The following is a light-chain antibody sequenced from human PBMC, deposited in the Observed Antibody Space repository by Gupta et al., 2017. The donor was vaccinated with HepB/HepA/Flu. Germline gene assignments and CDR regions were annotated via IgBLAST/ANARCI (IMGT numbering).Light chain of an antibody. CDR3: QQRSNCLFT. J-gene: IGKJ4*01. CDR2: DAS. V-gene: IGKV3-11*01. Sequence: EIVLTQSPATLSLSPGERATLSCRASQSVSSYLAWYQQKPGQAPRLLIYDASNRATGIPARFSGSGSGTEFTLTISSLEPEDFAVYYCQQRSNCLFTFGGGTKVEIK. CDR1: QSVSSY.